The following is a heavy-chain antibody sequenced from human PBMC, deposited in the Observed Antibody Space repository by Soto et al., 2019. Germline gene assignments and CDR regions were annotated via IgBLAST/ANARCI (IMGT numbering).Heavy chain of an antibody. D-gene: IGHD6-6*01. Sequence: GGSLRLSCAASGFTFGDYGMSWVRQAPGKGLEWVSGINWNGGSTDYADSVKGRFTISRDNAKNSLYLQMNSLRAEDTALYSCARGAKEQLSYCDYWGQGTLVTVSS. CDR2: INWNGGST. V-gene: IGHV3-20*04. CDR1: GFTFGDYG. J-gene: IGHJ4*02. CDR3: ARGAKEQLSYCDY.